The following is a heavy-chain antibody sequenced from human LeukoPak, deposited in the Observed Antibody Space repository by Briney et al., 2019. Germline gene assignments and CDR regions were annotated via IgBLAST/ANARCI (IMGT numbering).Heavy chain of an antibody. V-gene: IGHV3-30-3*01. J-gene: IGHJ5*02. Sequence: PGGSLRLSCTASGFTFSNYAIHWVRQAPGEGLEWVAVISYHGSDKYYADSVKGRFTISRDNSKNTLYLQMNGLRDDDTALYYCARAGEDVVLVTTGGSPYNWFDPWGQGTLVTVSS. D-gene: IGHD1-1*01. CDR2: ISYHGSDK. CDR1: GFTFSNYA. CDR3: ARAGEDVVLVTTGGSPYNWFDP.